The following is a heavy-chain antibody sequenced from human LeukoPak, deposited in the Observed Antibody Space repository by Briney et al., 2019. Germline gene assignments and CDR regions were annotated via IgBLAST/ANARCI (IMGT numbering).Heavy chain of an antibody. CDR1: GFTFGDYA. D-gene: IGHD1-26*01. Sequence: GGSLRLSCTASGFTFGDYAMSWFRQAPGKGLEWVGFIRSKAYGGTTEYAASVKGRFTISRDDSKSIAYLQMNSLKTEDTAVYYCTSRVIVGATRGVALGTHWGQGTLVTVSS. CDR2: IRSKAYGGTT. V-gene: IGHV3-49*03. CDR3: TSRVIVGATRGVALGTH. J-gene: IGHJ1*01.